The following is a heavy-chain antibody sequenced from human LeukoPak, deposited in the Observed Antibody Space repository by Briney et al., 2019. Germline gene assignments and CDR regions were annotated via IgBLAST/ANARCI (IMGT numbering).Heavy chain of an antibody. V-gene: IGHV3-21*01. CDR2: ISSSSSYI. Sequence: GGSLRLSCAASGFTFSSYSMNWVRQAPGKGLEWVSSISSSSSYIYYADSVKGRFTISRDNAKNSLYLQMNSLRAEGTAVYYCARERYSSEGGFDYWGQGTLVTVSS. D-gene: IGHD6-19*01. J-gene: IGHJ4*02. CDR3: ARERYSSEGGFDY. CDR1: GFTFSSYS.